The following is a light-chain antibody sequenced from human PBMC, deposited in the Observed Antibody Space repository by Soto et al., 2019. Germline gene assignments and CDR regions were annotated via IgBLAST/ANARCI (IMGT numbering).Light chain of an antibody. V-gene: IGKV3-20*01. J-gene: IGKJ4*01. CDR3: QQYNNWPLT. Sequence: ETVLTQSPGTLSLSPGDRATLSCRASQSVSSSYLAWYQQKPGQAPRLLIYDASRRATGIPDRFSGSGSGTDFTLTISSLQSEDFAVYYCQQYNNWPLTFGGGTKVDIK. CDR2: DAS. CDR1: QSVSSSY.